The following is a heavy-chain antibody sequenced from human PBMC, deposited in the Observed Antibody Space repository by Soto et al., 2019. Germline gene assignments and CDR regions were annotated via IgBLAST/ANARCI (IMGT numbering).Heavy chain of an antibody. J-gene: IGHJ6*02. D-gene: IGHD2-2*01. Sequence: SETLSLTCTVSGGSISSGDSYWSWIRQHPGKGLEWIGYIYHTGNTYYNPSLKSRVSISLDTSKNQFSLKLTSVTAADTAVYYCARDFRCTSTEFQGGYYYYVMAFSAPGTTVT. CDR1: GGSISSGDSY. V-gene: IGHV4-31*03. CDR3: ARDFRCTSTEFQGGYYYYVMAF. CDR2: IYHTGNT.